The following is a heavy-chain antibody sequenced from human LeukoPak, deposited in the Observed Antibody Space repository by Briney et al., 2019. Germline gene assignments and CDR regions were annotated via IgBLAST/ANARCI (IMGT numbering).Heavy chain of an antibody. CDR2: IIPIFGTA. CDR1: GYTFTGYY. J-gene: IGHJ4*02. V-gene: IGHV1-69*13. D-gene: IGHD1-26*01. CDR3: ARLGALTDY. Sequence: ASVKVSCKASGYTFTGYYMHWVRQAPGQGLEWMGGIIPIFGTANYAQKFQGRVTITADESTSTAYMELSSLRSEDTAVYYCARLGALTDYWGQGTLVTVSS.